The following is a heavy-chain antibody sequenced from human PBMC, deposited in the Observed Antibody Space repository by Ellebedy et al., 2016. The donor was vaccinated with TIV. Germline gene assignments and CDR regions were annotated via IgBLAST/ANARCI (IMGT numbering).Heavy chain of an antibody. D-gene: IGHD2-15*01. V-gene: IGHV1-2*02. Sequence: AASVKVSCKASGYTFTGYYMHWVRQAPGQGLEWMGWINPNSGGTNYAQKFQGRVTMTRDTSISTAYMELSRLRSDDTAVYYCARAHIVVVVAATPDYWGQGTLVTVSS. CDR2: INPNSGGT. J-gene: IGHJ4*02. CDR1: GYTFTGYY. CDR3: ARAHIVVVVAATPDY.